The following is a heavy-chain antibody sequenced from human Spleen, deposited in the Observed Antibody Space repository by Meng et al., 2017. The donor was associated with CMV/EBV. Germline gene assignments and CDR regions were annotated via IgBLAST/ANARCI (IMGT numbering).Heavy chain of an antibody. D-gene: IGHD2-15*01. Sequence: GESLKISCAASGFTFSSLAMNWVRQAPGKGLEWVSVVSGSGGATFYRDSVEGRLTISRDNSRNTVYLHMNGLRAEDTAIYYCAKSGVPRRLVGYHLDYWGRGTLVTVSS. CDR1: GFTFSSLA. CDR2: VSGSGGAT. J-gene: IGHJ4*02. V-gene: IGHV3-23*01. CDR3: AKSGVPRRLVGYHLDY.